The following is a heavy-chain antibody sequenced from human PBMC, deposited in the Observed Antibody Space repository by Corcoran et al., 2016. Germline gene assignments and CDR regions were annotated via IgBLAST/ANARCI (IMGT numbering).Heavy chain of an antibody. CDR1: GGTFSGYY. J-gene: IGHJ3*02. CDR2: INHSGST. V-gene: IGHV4-34*01. D-gene: IGHD3-10*01. CDR3: ARCRRYYGSGTNDAFDI. Sequence: QVQLQQWGAGLLKPSETLSLTCAVYGGTFSGYYWSWVRQPPGKGLEWSGEINHSGSTNYNPSIKSRVTISVDTSKNQFSLKLSSVTAADTAVYYCARCRRYYGSGTNDAFDIWGQGTIVTVSS.